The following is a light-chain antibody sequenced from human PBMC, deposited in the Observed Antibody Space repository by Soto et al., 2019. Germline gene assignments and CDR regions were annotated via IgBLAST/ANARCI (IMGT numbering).Light chain of an antibody. CDR2: AAS. Sequence: DIQMTQSPTSLSASVGDRVTITCRASQGVRNYVAWYQQIPGKAPKLLIYAASTLQSGVPSRFSGSGSGTYFTLTINGPEPEAVATYSCQNYSSVPVFGPGTKVEIK. CDR1: QGVRNY. J-gene: IGKJ3*01. CDR3: QNYSSVPV. V-gene: IGKV1-27*01.